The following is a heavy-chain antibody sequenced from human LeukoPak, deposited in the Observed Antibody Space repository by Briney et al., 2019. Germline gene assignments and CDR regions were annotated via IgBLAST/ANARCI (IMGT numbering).Heavy chain of an antibody. D-gene: IGHD3-10*01. CDR3: ARVFYGSGSYPFDY. CDR2: IYYTGST. Sequence: SETLSLTCTVSGDSISSGGHYWSWIRQHPGKDLEWIGYIYYTGSTYYNPSLKSRLTISVDTSKNQFSLNLSSATAADTAMYYCARVFYGSGSYPFDYWGQGTLVTVSS. J-gene: IGHJ4*02. CDR1: GDSISSGGHY. V-gene: IGHV4-31*03.